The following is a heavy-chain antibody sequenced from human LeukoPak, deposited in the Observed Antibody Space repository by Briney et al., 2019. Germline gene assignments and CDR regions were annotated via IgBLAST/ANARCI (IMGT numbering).Heavy chain of an antibody. CDR3: ARDGAGSSLYMDV. Sequence: GGSLRLSCAASGFTFSSYWMHWVRQAPGKGLVWVSRINSDGSRTSYADSVKGRFTISRDNAKNTLYLQMNSLRAEDTAVYYCARDGAGSSLYMDVWGKGTTVTVSS. CDR2: INSDGSRT. CDR1: GFTFSSYW. V-gene: IGHV3-74*01. D-gene: IGHD6-6*01. J-gene: IGHJ6*03.